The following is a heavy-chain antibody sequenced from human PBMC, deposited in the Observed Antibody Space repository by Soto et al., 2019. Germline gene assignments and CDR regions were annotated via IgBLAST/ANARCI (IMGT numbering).Heavy chain of an antibody. Sequence: PGGSLRLSCAASGFTFSSYSMNWVRQAPWKGLEWVSSISSSSSYIYYTDSVKGRFTISRDNAKNSLYLQMNSLRAEDTAVYYCARGYHYYDSSGYDKWDAFYIWGQGTMVTVSS. V-gene: IGHV3-21*01. CDR2: ISSSSSYI. CDR1: GFTFSSYS. CDR3: ARGYHYYDSSGYDKWDAFYI. D-gene: IGHD3-22*01. J-gene: IGHJ3*02.